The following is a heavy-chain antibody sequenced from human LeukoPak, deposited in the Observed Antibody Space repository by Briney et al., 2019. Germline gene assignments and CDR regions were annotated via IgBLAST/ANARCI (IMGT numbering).Heavy chain of an antibody. V-gene: IGHV3-21*01. CDR1: GFTFSSYS. Sequence: PGGSLRLSCAASGFTFSSYSMNWVRQAPGKGLEWVSSISSSSSYIYYADSVKVRFTISRDNAKNSLYLQMNSLRAEDTAVYYCARSRGAVASDYWGQGTLVTVSS. CDR3: ARSRGAVASDY. CDR2: ISSSSSYI. J-gene: IGHJ4*02. D-gene: IGHD6-19*01.